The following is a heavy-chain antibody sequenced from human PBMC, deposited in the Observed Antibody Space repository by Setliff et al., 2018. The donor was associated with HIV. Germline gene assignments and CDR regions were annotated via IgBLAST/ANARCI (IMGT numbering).Heavy chain of an antibody. CDR3: ARLGSGWSDSYYYAMDI. D-gene: IGHD6-19*01. CDR1: GYTFTTYG. CDR2: ISPNFGHT. J-gene: IGHJ6*02. Sequence: ASVKVSCKASGYTFTTYGISWVRQAPGHGLEWMGWISPNFGHTKYAQRILDRVTMTIDTATSRAYMELRSLRSDDTAVYFCARLGSGWSDSYYYAMDIWGQGTTVTVSS. V-gene: IGHV1-18*01.